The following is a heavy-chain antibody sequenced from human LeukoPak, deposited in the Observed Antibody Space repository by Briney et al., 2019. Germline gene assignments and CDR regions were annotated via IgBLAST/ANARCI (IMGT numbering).Heavy chain of an antibody. CDR1: GYTFTDYH. D-gene: IGHD5-12*01. Sequence: GASLKVSCKTSGYTFTDYHMHWVRQPPGQGLEWMGWIDPKSGGTNYAQKFQGRVTMTRDTSTSTAYMEVSRLRSDDTAVYYCAKDMRSRGYSGYDCFDYWGQGTLVTVSS. CDR3: AKDMRSRGYSGYDCFDY. J-gene: IGHJ4*02. V-gene: IGHV1-2*02. CDR2: IDPKSGGT.